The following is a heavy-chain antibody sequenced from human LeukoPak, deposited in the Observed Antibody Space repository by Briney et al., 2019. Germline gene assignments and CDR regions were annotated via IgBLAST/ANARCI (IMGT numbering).Heavy chain of an antibody. D-gene: IGHD6-19*01. CDR3: AKDARRSDGWYFFDH. J-gene: IGHJ4*02. V-gene: IGHV3-23*01. Sequence: WGSLRLSCAASGFAFSSQAMGWVRQAPGKGLEWVSVISDSGDTTYYADSVKARFTISRDNSKNTLYLQMNSLRAEDTAIYYCAKDARRSDGWYFFDHWGQGALVTVSS. CDR2: ISDSGDTT. CDR1: GFAFSSQA.